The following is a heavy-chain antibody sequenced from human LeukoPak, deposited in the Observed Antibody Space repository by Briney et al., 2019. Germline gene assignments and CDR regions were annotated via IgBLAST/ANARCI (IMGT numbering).Heavy chain of an antibody. CDR3: ARGRGLTYYYDSSGPYYFDY. Sequence: SQTLSLTCTVSGGSISSGSYYWSWIRQPAGKGLEWIGRIYTSGSTNYNPSLKSRVTISVDTSKNQFSLKLSSVTAADTAVYYCARGRGLTYYYDSSGPYYFDYWGQGTLVTVSS. CDR1: GGSISSGSYY. V-gene: IGHV4-61*02. CDR2: IYTSGST. J-gene: IGHJ4*02. D-gene: IGHD3-22*01.